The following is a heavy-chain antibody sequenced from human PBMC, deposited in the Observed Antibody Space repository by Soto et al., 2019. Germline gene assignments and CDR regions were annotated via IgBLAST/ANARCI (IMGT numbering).Heavy chain of an antibody. V-gene: IGHV1-2*02. D-gene: IGHD5-18*01. CDR1: GYTFTGYY. J-gene: IGHJ6*02. CDR3: ARDWVDTAIHGPYYYYYGMDV. Sequence: ASVKVSCKASGYTFTGYYMHWVRQAPGQGLEWMGWINPNSGGTNYAQKFQGRVTMTRDTSISTAYMELSRLRSDDTAVYYCARDWVDTAIHGPYYYYYGMDVWGQGXTVAVYS. CDR2: INPNSGGT.